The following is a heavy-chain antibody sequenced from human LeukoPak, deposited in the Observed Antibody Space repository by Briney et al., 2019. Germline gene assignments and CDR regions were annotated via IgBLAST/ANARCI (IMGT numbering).Heavy chain of an antibody. CDR1: GFTFSNYD. J-gene: IGHJ4*02. V-gene: IGHV3-30*03. CDR3: ARDAKIGSEDYFDS. Sequence: PGGSLRLSCAASGFTFSNYDMHWVRQAPGKGLEWVAVISIDGSLKFYADSVKGRFTISRDNSKNTVYLQMISLRGEDTAVYYCARDAKIGSEDYFDSWGQGTLVTVSS. D-gene: IGHD2-21*01. CDR2: ISIDGSLK.